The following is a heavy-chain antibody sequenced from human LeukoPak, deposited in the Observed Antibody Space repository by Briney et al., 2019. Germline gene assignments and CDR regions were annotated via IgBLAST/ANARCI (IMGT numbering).Heavy chain of an antibody. D-gene: IGHD3-10*01. V-gene: IGHV3-9*01. CDR3: AKDSSITYGSGSYYR. Sequence: GGSLRLSCAASGFTFDDYAMHWVRQAPGKGLEWVSGISWNSGSIGYADSVKGRFTISRDNAKNSLYLQMNSLRAEDTALYYCAKDSSITYGSGSYYRWGQGTLVTVSS. J-gene: IGHJ4*02. CDR2: ISWNSGSI. CDR1: GFTFDDYA.